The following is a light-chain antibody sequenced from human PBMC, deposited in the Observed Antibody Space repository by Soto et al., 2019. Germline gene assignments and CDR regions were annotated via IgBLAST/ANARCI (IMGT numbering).Light chain of an antibody. CDR2: DVT. J-gene: IGLJ2*01. Sequence: QSALTQPASVSGSPGRSVTISCTGTSSDVGDFNYVSWYQHLPGRAHKLIIYDVTNRLSGIAYRFSASKPVRTVSLTISGLQVEDEADYDCSSYSSSTTHVVFGGGTKLTVL. CDR1: SSDVGDFNY. CDR3: SSYSSSTTHVV. V-gene: IGLV2-14*03.